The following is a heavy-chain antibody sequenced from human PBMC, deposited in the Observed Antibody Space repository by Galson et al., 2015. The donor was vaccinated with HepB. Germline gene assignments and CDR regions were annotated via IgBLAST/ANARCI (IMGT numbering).Heavy chain of an antibody. Sequence: SLRLSCAASGFTFSSYSMNWVRQAPGKGLEWVSSISSSSSYIYYADSVKGRFTISRDNAKNSLYLQMNSLRAEDTAVYYCARALLVREQWLGDAFDIWGQGTMVTVSS. D-gene: IGHD6-19*01. J-gene: IGHJ3*02. CDR3: ARALLVREQWLGDAFDI. CDR1: GFTFSSYS. V-gene: IGHV3-21*01. CDR2: ISSSSSYI.